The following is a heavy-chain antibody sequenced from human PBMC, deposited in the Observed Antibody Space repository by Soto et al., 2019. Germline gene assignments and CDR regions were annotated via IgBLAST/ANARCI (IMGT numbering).Heavy chain of an antibody. V-gene: IGHV1-69*12. CDR2: IIPIFGTA. CDR1: VGTFSSYA. CDR3: ARHPGGRGYYSGMDV. J-gene: IGHJ6*02. Sequence: QVQLVQSGAEVKMPGSSVKVSCNASVGTFSSYAISWVRQAPGQGLEWMGGIIPIFGTANYAQKFQGRVTITADESTSTAYMELSSLRSDDTAVYYCARHPGGRGYYSGMDVWGQGTTVTVSS. D-gene: IGHD2-15*01.